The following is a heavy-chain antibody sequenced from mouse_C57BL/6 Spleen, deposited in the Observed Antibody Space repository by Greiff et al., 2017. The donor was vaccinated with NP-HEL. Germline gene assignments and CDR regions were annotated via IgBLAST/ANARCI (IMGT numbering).Heavy chain of an antibody. CDR1: GYAFSSYW. CDR3: ARSEAGGYFDY. CDR2: IYPGDGDT. Sequence: VKLVESGAELVKPGASVKISCKASGYAFSSYWMNWVKQRPGKGLEWIGQIYPGDGDTNYNGKFKGKATLTADKSSSTAYMQLSSLTSEDSAVYFCARSEAGGYFDYWGQGTTLTVSS. J-gene: IGHJ2*01. V-gene: IGHV1-80*01.